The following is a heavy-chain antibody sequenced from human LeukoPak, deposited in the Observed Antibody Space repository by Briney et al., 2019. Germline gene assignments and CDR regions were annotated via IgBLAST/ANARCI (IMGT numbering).Heavy chain of an antibody. CDR2: ISSSGDIT. Sequence: GGSLRLSCAASGFTFSSYAMSWVRQAPGKGLEWGSSISSSGDITYYADSVKSRCTVSRDNPKNMLYLQMNSLTADDTGVYYCAKYGCGGNCYYYMDVWGKGTTVTVSS. CDR1: GFTFSSYA. D-gene: IGHD3-10*01. V-gene: IGHV3-23*01. CDR3: AKYGCGGNCYYYMDV. J-gene: IGHJ6*03.